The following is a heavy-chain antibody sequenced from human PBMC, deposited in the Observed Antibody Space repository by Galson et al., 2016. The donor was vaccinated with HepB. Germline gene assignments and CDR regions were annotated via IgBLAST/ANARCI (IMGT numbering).Heavy chain of an antibody. CDR2: INTSSGRT. V-gene: IGHV1-46*01. CDR1: GYTFSSHY. J-gene: IGHJ6*02. Sequence: SVKVSCKASGYTFSSHYIHWVRQAPGQGLEWMGVINTSSGRTNYAQKFQGRVSMTRDTSTNTVYMELTSLRAEDTAVYYCARDSSDWSLPSGLYGMDVWGQGTTVSVSS. D-gene: IGHD6-19*01. CDR3: ARDSSDWSLPSGLYGMDV.